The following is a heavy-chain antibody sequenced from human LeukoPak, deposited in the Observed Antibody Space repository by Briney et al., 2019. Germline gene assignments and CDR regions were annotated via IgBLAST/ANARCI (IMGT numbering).Heavy chain of an antibody. D-gene: IGHD4/OR15-4a*01. J-gene: IGHJ5*02. CDR3: AKESRINHRANPWFDP. Sequence: GGSLRLSCAASGFIFSTYAMSWLRQAPGEGLEWVSAVSDSGGNTYYTDSVKGRFTISRDNSKNTLYLEMYSLRADDTAVYYCAKESRINHRANPWFDPWGQGTLVTVSS. CDR2: VSDSGGNT. V-gene: IGHV3-23*01. CDR1: GFIFSTYA.